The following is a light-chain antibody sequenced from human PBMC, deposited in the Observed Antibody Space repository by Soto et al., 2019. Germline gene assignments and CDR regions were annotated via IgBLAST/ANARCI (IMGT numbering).Light chain of an antibody. Sequence: QSVLTQPASVSGSPGQSITISCTGTSSDVGGYNYVSWYQQHPGKAPKLMIYEVSNRPSGVSNRFSGSKSDNTASLTISGLQAEDEADYYCSSYTSIYVFGTGTKLTVL. CDR2: EVS. CDR3: SSYTSIYV. CDR1: SSDVGGYNY. V-gene: IGLV2-14*01. J-gene: IGLJ1*01.